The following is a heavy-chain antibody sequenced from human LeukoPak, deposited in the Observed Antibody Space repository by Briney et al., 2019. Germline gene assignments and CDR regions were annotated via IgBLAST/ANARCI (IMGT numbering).Heavy chain of an antibody. V-gene: IGHV1-2*04. D-gene: IGHD1-26*01. CDR2: VNPNSGGT. CDR1: GYTFTGYY. CDR3: ARGFSGSYYVQDY. J-gene: IGHJ4*02. Sequence: ASVTVSCKASGYTFTGYYMHWVRQAPAQGLEWVGWVNPNSGGTNYAQQFQGWVTMTRDTSISTAYMELSRLRSDDTAVYYCARGFSGSYYVQDYWGQGTLVTVSS.